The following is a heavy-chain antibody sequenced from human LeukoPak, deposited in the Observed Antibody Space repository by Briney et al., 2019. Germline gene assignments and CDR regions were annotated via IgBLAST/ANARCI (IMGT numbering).Heavy chain of an antibody. V-gene: IGHV1-2*02. CDR3: ARGVYGSGKEFDY. D-gene: IGHD3-10*01. CDR2: INPNSGGT. CDR1: GGTFSSYA. Sequence: AASVKVSCKASGGTFSSYAISWVRQAPGQGLEWMGWINPNSGGTNYAQKFQGRVTMTRDTSISTAYMELSRLRSDDTAVYYCARGVYGSGKEFDYWGQGTLVTVSS. J-gene: IGHJ4*02.